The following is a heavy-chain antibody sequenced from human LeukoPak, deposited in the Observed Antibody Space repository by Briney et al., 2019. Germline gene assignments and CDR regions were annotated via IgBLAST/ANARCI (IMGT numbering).Heavy chain of an antibody. CDR2: TYYSGST. Sequence: PSQTLSLTCTVSGDFINSALYFWTWIRQHPGEGLEWIGYTYYSGSTRYNPSLKSRVIISVDTSKNQFSLKLSSVTAADTAVYYCARAYCTSTRCPFDSWGQGTLVTVSS. CDR1: GDFINSALYF. J-gene: IGHJ4*02. CDR3: ARAYCTSTRCPFDS. V-gene: IGHV4-31*03. D-gene: IGHD2-2*01.